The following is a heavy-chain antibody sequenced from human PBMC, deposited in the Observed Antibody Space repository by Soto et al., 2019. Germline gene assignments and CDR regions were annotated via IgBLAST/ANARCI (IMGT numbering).Heavy chain of an antibody. V-gene: IGHV1-2*02. J-gene: IGHJ5*02. CDR2: VNPISGDT. Sequence: QIQLVQSGAEVKKPGASVKVSCRASGYTFTGYYLHWVRQAPGQGLEWMGWVNPISGDTNYAQKVQDRVIMTRDRSITTVHMELSRLRSDDTADYYCAREEGFRITMDRGRWFDPWGQGTLVTVSS. CDR1: GYTFTGYY. CDR3: AREEGFRITMDRGRWFDP. D-gene: IGHD3-10*01.